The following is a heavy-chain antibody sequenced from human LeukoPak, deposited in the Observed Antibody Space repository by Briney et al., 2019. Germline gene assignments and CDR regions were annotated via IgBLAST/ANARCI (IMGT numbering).Heavy chain of an antibody. V-gene: IGHV1-18*01. CDR3: ARRAGAYSHPYDY. CDR2: ISAYNGNT. J-gene: IGHJ4*02. CDR1: GYTLTELS. Sequence: GASVKVSCKVSGYTLTELSMHWVRQAPGQGLEWMGWISAYNGNTNYAQKIQGRVTMTTDTSTSTAYMELRSLRSDDTAVYYCARRAGAYSHPYDYWGQGTLVTVSS. D-gene: IGHD4/OR15-4a*01.